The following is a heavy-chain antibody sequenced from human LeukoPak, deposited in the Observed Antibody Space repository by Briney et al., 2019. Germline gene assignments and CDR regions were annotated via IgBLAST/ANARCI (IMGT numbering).Heavy chain of an antibody. Sequence: GASVKVSCKASGYTFTSYGISWVRQAPGQGLEWMGWISAYNGNTNYAQKLQGRVTMTTDTSTSTAYMELRSLRSDDTAVYYCARDSRGYCSSTSCYTLLDYWGQGTLVTVSS. CDR1: GYTFTSYG. V-gene: IGHV1-18*01. CDR2: ISAYNGNT. CDR3: ARDSRGYCSSTSCYTLLDY. D-gene: IGHD2-2*02. J-gene: IGHJ4*02.